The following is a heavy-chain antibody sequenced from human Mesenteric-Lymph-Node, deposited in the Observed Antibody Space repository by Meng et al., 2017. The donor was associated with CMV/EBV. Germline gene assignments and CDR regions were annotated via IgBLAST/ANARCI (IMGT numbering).Heavy chain of an antibody. V-gene: IGHV4-39*07. CDR3: TTTDPTYGGNYYFDN. CDR2: IYSSGST. CDR1: GDSISSSSYY. D-gene: IGHD4-23*01. Sequence: GSLRLSCTVSGDSISSSSYYWGWIRQPPGKGLEWIGSIYSSGSTYYNPSLKSRVTISIDRSKNQFSLKLSSVTAADTAVYYCTTTDPTYGGNYYFDNWGQGTLVTVSS. J-gene: IGHJ4*02.